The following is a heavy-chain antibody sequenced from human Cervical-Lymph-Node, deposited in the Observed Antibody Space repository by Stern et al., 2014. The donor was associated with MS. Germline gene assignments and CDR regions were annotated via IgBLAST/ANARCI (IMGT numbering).Heavy chain of an antibody. CDR2: MYTSGST. CDR3: ARDCRLRRKGAPDAFDI. D-gene: IGHD4-17*01. CDR1: GDSISNGSHY. J-gene: IGHJ3*02. V-gene: IGHV4-61*02. Sequence: QVQLVESGPGLVKASQTLSLTCTVSGDSISNGSHYWSWIRQPAGKGLEWIGRMYTSGSTNYNSSLKSRATISVDTSKNQFSLRRGFGTAADTAVYYCARDCRLRRKGAPDAFDIWGQGTMVTVSS.